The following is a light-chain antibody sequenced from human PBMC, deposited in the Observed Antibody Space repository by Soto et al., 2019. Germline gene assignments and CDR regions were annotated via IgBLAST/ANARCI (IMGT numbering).Light chain of an antibody. CDR1: HIISTW. CDR2: KAS. J-gene: IGKJ2*01. V-gene: IGKV1-5*03. Sequence: DIQMTQSPSTLSASVGDRVTITCRASHIISTWLAWYQQKPGKAPKFLIYKASRLESGVPSRFSGSGSGTEFTLTISSLQPDDFATYYCQQYNSYPYTFGQGTKLEIK. CDR3: QQYNSYPYT.